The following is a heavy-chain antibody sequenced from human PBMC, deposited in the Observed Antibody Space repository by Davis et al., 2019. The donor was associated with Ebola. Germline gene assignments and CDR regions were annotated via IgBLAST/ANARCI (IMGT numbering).Heavy chain of an antibody. CDR2: ISYDGNNE. CDR3: ARRHDYGDYLGFDP. V-gene: IGHV3-30-3*01. CDR1: GFTFSNYA. D-gene: IGHD4-17*01. J-gene: IGHJ5*02. Sequence: GESLKISCAASGFTFSNYAMHWVRQAPGKGLEWVAVISYDGNNEYYADSVKGRFTISRDNSKNTLYLQMNSLRAEDTAVYYCARRHDYGDYLGFDPWGQGTLVTVSS.